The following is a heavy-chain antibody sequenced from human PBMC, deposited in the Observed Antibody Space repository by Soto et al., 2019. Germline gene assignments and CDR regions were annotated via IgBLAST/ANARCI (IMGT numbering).Heavy chain of an antibody. V-gene: IGHV3-48*02. CDR3: ATWAIAVGGEGF. J-gene: IGHJ4*02. D-gene: IGHD2-21*01. CDR2: ISSAGDLI. CDR1: GFTVSDYS. Sequence: PGGSLRLSCTASGFTVSDYSVNWVRQAPGKGLEWISYISSAGDLILYADPVKGRFTIARDIAKISLYLQMDSLRDEDSAVYYCATWAIAVGGEGFWGQGTLVTVSS.